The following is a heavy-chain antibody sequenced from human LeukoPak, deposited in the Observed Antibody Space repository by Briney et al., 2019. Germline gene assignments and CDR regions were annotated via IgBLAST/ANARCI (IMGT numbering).Heavy chain of an antibody. CDR3: ATVRFMVDTVATITDGFAI. D-gene: IGHD5-12*01. CDR1: GFTVSSNY. V-gene: IGHV3-53*01. J-gene: IGHJ3*02. CDR2: MYSGGST. Sequence: EPGGSLRLSCAASGFTVSSNYMSWVRQAPGKGLEWVSAMYSGGSTYYADSVKGRFTISRDKSKNPVYLQMSSLRAEDPAVYYCATVRFMVDTVATITDGFAIWGQGTMVTVSS.